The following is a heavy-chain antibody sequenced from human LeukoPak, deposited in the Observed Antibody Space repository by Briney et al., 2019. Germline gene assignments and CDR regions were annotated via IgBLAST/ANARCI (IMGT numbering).Heavy chain of an antibody. V-gene: IGHV1-8*03. CDR1: GYTFTSYD. CDR3: ARGRDYYDSSIQAGDHDAFDI. J-gene: IGHJ3*02. CDR2: MNPNSGNT. D-gene: IGHD3-22*01. Sequence: AASVKVSCKASGYTFTSYDINWVRQATGQGLEWMGWMNPNSGNTGYAQKFQGRVTITADESTSTAYMELSSLRSEDTAVYYCARGRDYYDSSIQAGDHDAFDIWGQGTMVTVSS.